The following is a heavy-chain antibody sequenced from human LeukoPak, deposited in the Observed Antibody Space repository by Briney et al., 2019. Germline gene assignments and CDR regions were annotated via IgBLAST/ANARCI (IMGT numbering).Heavy chain of an antibody. J-gene: IGHJ5*02. CDR3: ARDGVRFGDGNWFDP. Sequence: ASVKVSCKASGYTFTGYYMHWVRQAPGQGLEWMGRINPNSGGTKYAEKFQGRVIITRDTSISTAYMELRWLTSDDTAVYYCARDGVRFGDGNWFDPWGQGTLVTVSS. V-gene: IGHV1-2*06. CDR1: GYTFTGYY. CDR2: INPNSGGT. D-gene: IGHD3-10*01.